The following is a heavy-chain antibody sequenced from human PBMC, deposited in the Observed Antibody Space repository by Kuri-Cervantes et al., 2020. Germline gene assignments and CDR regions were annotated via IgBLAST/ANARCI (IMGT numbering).Heavy chain of an antibody. Sequence: SETLSLTCTVSGDSISSGDYYWSWIRQPPGKGLEWIGYIFYTGNTYYSPSLKSRVTISVDTSKNQFSLKLSSVTAADTAVYYCTRARRSIAVAGAIDYWGQGTLVTVSS. J-gene: IGHJ4*02. D-gene: IGHD6-19*01. CDR1: GDSISSGDYY. CDR3: TRARRSIAVAGAIDY. CDR2: IFYTGNT. V-gene: IGHV4-30-4*02.